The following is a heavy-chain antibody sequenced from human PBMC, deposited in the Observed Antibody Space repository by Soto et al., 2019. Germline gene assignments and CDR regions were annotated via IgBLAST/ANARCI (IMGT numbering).Heavy chain of an antibody. D-gene: IGHD5-18*01. CDR3: ARDGDTALGSAAPYYFDY. V-gene: IGHV3-33*01. CDR2: IWYDGSNK. CDR1: GFTFSSYG. Sequence: QVQLVESGGGVVQPGRSLRLSCAASGFTFSSYGMHWVRQAPGKGLEWVAVIWYDGSNKYYADSVKGRFTISRDNSKNTLDLQMNSLRAEDTAVYYCARDGDTALGSAAPYYFDYWGQGTLVTVSS. J-gene: IGHJ4*02.